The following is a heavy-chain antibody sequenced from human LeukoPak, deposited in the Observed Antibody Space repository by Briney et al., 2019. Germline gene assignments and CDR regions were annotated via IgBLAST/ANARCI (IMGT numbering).Heavy chain of an antibody. D-gene: IGHD5-18*01. Sequence: PGRSLTLSCAASGFTLSSYGMHWVRQAPGKGLEWVAVISYDGSSKYYADSVKGRFTISRDNSKNTLYLQMNSLRAEDTAVYYCAKEGYTSAYYFDYWGQGTLVTVSS. CDR2: ISYDGSSK. CDR1: GFTLSSYG. J-gene: IGHJ4*02. CDR3: AKEGYTSAYYFDY. V-gene: IGHV3-30*18.